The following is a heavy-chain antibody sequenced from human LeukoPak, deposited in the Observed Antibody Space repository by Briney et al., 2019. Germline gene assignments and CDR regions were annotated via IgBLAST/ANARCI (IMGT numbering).Heavy chain of an antibody. CDR3: ARLSRIAVARGAFDI. Sequence: PSETLSLTCTVSGGSISSYYWSWIRQPPGKGLEWIGYIYYSGSTNYNPSLKSRVTISVGTSKNQFSLKLSSVTAADTAVYYCARLSRIAVARGAFDIWGQGTMVTVSS. CDR1: GGSISSYY. J-gene: IGHJ3*02. CDR2: IYYSGST. D-gene: IGHD6-19*01. V-gene: IGHV4-59*08.